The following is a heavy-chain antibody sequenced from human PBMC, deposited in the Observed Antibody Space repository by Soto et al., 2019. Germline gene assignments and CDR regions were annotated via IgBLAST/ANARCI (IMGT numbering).Heavy chain of an antibody. CDR2: INPNNGDT. CDR1: GYFFTSHY. CDR3: AREITYGGGSFSLGL. Sequence: ASVKVSCKTSGYFFTSHYIHWVRLAPGRGLEWMGRINPNNGDTNSPQKFQGRVTMTSDTSISTAYMEMSGLGSDDTALYYCAREITYGGGSFSLGLWGQGTLVTVSS. J-gene: IGHJ4*02. V-gene: IGHV1-2*06. D-gene: IGHD3-10*01.